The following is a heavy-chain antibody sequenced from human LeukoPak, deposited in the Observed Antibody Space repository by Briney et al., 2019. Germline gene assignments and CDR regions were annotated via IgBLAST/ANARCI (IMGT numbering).Heavy chain of an antibody. CDR1: GGSFSGYY. CDR3: ARANYYDSSGYSRGAFDI. V-gene: IGHV4-34*12. Sequence: PSETLSLTCAVYGGSFSGYYWSWIRQPPGKGLEWIGSMFHSGSTYYNRSLKSRVTISVDTSKKQFSLKLSSVTAADTAVYYCARANYYDSSGYSRGAFDIWGQGTMVTVSS. CDR2: MFHSGST. D-gene: IGHD3-22*01. J-gene: IGHJ3*02.